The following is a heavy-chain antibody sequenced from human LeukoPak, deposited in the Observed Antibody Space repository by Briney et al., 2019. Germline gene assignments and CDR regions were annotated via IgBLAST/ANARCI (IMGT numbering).Heavy chain of an antibody. Sequence: GASVKASCKASGYTFTGYYMHWVRQAPGQGLEWMGWINPNSGGTNYAQKFQGRVTMTRDTSISTAYMELSRLRSDDTAVYYCARDFLGRWLQLNWFDPWGQGTLVTVSS. CDR3: ARDFLGRWLQLNWFDP. CDR2: INPNSGGT. D-gene: IGHD5-24*01. V-gene: IGHV1-2*02. CDR1: GYTFTGYY. J-gene: IGHJ5*02.